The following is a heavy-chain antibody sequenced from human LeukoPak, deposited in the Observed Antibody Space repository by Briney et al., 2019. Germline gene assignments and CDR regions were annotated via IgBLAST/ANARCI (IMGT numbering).Heavy chain of an antibody. CDR3: AKDVPWFGL. CDR1: GFTFSSHW. CDR2: IKEDGSVK. J-gene: IGHJ5*02. V-gene: IGHV3-7*04. Sequence: GGSLRLSCAASGFTFSSHWMSWVRQAPGKGLEWVANIKEDGSVKYYVDSEKGRFTISRDNAKNSLYLQMNSLRGEDTAVYYCAKDVPWFGLWGQGTLVTVSS.